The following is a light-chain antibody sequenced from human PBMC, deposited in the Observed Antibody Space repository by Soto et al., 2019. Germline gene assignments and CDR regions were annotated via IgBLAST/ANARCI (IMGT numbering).Light chain of an antibody. V-gene: IGKV1-39*01. Sequence: IQMTQSPSSLSSSVGCIFTITFRASHNIINYLNWYQQKPGKAPQLLIYVASMLESGVPSRFSGSGSGTDFTLTISSLQPEDFATYYCQQSYNAPITFGQGRRLEIK. CDR3: QQSYNAPIT. CDR1: HNIINY. J-gene: IGKJ5*01. CDR2: VAS.